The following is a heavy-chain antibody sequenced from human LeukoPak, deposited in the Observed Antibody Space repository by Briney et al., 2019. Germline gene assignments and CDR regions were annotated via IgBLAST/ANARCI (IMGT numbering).Heavy chain of an antibody. D-gene: IGHD4-17*01. CDR2: INHSGST. CDR1: GGSFSGYY. J-gene: IGHJ4*02. V-gene: IGHV4-34*01. Sequence: SETLSLTCAVYGGSFSGYYWSWIRQPPGKGLEWIGEINHSGSTNYNPSLKSRVTISVDTSKNQFSLKLSSVTAADTAVYYCARGRTTVTTYSFDYWGQGTLVTVSS. CDR3: ARGRTTVTTYSFDY.